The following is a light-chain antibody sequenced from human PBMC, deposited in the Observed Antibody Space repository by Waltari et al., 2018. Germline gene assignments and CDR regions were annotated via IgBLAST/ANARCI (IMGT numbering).Light chain of an antibody. J-gene: IGLJ3*02. Sequence: QSVLTQPPSVSAAPGQRVTSSSTGSSATSGATYDVPWYQQLPRTAPKLLTHGNSNRPSGVPDRFSGSKSGTSASLAITGLQAEDEADYYCQTYDSNLSGVVFGGGTKLTVL. CDR2: GNS. V-gene: IGLV1-40*01. CDR3: QTYDSNLSGVV. CDR1: SATSGATYD.